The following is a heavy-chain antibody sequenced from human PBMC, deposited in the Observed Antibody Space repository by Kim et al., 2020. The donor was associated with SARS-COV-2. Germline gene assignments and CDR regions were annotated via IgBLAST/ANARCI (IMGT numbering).Heavy chain of an antibody. J-gene: IGHJ4*02. D-gene: IGHD1-7*01. CDR2: IYYSGST. CDR1: GGSTSSYY. V-gene: IGHV4-59*01. CDR3: ARGTTRFVY. Sequence: SETLSLTCTVSGGSTSSYYWSWVRQPPGKGLEWIGYIYYSGSTNYNPSLKSRITISVDTSTNQFSLRLNSVTAADTAVYYCARGTTRFVYWGQGTLVTVSS.